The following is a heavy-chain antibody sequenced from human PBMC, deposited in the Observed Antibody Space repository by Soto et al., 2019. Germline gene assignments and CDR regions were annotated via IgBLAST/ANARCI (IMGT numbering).Heavy chain of an antibody. Sequence: PRGSLKISCKGSGYTFTNYWIGWVRQMPGKGLEWMGIIYPGDSDTRYSPSFQGQVTISADKSISTAYLQWSSLKASDTAMYYCARSGGSAGYYYYYGMDVWGQGTTVTVSS. J-gene: IGHJ6*02. CDR2: IYPGDSDT. CDR1: GYTFTNYW. D-gene: IGHD3-10*01. V-gene: IGHV5-51*01. CDR3: ARSGGSAGYYYYYGMDV.